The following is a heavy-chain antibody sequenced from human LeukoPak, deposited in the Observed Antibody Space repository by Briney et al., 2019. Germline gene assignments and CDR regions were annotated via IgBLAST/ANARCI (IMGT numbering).Heavy chain of an antibody. CDR1: GGSIISSSYY. CDR3: ARLGCSGGSCYSWSYYFYMDV. V-gene: IGHV4-39*01. J-gene: IGHJ6*03. CDR2: IYYSGSA. Sequence: PSETLSLTCTVSGGSIISSSYYWGWIRQPPGQGPEWIGTIYYSGSAYYNPSLKRRATTSVDTSKNQFSLKLSSVTAADTAVYYRARLGCSGGSCYSWSYYFYMDVWGKGTTVTVSS. D-gene: IGHD2-15*01.